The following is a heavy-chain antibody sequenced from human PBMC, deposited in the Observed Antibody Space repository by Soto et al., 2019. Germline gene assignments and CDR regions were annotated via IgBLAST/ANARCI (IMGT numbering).Heavy chain of an antibody. CDR3: ATDRYEHISTDYYYGMDV. V-gene: IGHV1-2*04. J-gene: IGHJ6*02. Sequence: AASVKVSCKASGYTFTGYYMHWVRQAPGQGLEWMGWINPNSGGTNYAQKFQGWVTMTRDTSISTAYMELSRLRSDDTAVYYCATDRYEHISTDYYYGMDVWGQGTTVTVS. CDR1: GYTFTGYY. CDR2: INPNSGGT. D-gene: IGHD2-21*01.